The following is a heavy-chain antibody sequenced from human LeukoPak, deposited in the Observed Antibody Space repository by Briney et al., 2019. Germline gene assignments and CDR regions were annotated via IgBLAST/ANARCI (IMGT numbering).Heavy chain of an antibody. J-gene: IGHJ4*02. CDR3: ARETNYDFWSGYFDY. D-gene: IGHD3-3*01. V-gene: IGHV1-69*13. Sequence: SVKVSCKASGGTFSSYAISWVRQAPGQELEWMGGIIPIFGTANYAQKFQGRVTITADESTSTAYMELSSLRSEDTAVYYCARETNYDFWSGYFDYWGQGTLVTVSS. CDR2: IIPIFGTA. CDR1: GGTFSSYA.